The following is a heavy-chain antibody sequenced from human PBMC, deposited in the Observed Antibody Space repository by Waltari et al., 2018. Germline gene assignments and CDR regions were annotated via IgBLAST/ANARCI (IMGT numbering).Heavy chain of an antibody. CDR1: GGTFSSYA. D-gene: IGHD6-19*01. Sequence: QVQLVQSGAEVKKPGSSVKVSCKASGGTFSSYAISWVRQAPGQGLEWMGRIIPIFGTANYAQKFQGRVTITADKSTSTAYMELSSLRSEDTAVYYCASLTNPYSSGWYGGPRFDYWGQGTLVTVSS. V-gene: IGHV1-69*08. CDR2: IIPIFGTA. J-gene: IGHJ4*02. CDR3: ASLTNPYSSGWYGGPRFDY.